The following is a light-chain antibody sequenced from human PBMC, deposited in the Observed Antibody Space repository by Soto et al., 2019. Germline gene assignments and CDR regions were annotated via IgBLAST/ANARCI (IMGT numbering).Light chain of an antibody. J-gene: IGKJ5*01. CDR3: QQVKNYPRT. CDR2: AAP. Sequence: DIQLTQSPSFLSASVGDRVTIACRASQGISSSLVWYQQKPGRAPNVLIYAAPTLQSGVPSRFSGSGSGTEFALTICGLQPEDFATYCCQQVKNYPRTFGQGTRLEIK. V-gene: IGKV1-9*01. CDR1: QGISSS.